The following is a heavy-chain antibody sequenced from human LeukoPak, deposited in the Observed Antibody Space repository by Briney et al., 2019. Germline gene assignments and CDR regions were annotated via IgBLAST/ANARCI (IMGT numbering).Heavy chain of an antibody. V-gene: IGHV4-39*01. Sequence: PSETLSLTCNVSGGSMSNIYYWGWIRQPPGKGLEWIGNIFYSGITYYNPSLRSRVTIAIDTSKSQFSLKLTSVTAADTAVYYCARRTQWLNAFDIWGQGTMVTVSS. CDR3: ARRTQWLNAFDI. D-gene: IGHD6-19*01. J-gene: IGHJ3*02. CDR1: GGSMSNIYY. CDR2: IFYSGIT.